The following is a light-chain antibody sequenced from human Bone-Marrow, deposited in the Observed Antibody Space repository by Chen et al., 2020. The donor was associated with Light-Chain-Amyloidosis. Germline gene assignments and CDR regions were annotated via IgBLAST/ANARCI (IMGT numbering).Light chain of an antibody. Sequence: SYELTQPTSVSGSPGQTARITCSGDDLPTKYAYWYQQKPGQAPVLGIHRNTERPSGISERFSGSSSVTTATLTISGVQAEDEADYHCQSADSSGTYDVIFGGGTKLTVL. CDR3: QSADSSGTYDVI. CDR1: DLPTKY. V-gene: IGLV3-25*03. J-gene: IGLJ2*01. CDR2: RNT.